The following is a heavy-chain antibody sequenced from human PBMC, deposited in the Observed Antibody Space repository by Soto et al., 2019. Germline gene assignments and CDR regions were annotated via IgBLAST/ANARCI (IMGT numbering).Heavy chain of an antibody. CDR1: GFTFSSYE. Sequence: EESLRLSCAASGFTFSSYEMNWVRQDPGKGLKWVSYISSSGSTIYYADSVKGRFTISRDNAKNSLYLQMNSRRADDTAVYYCAREDIVVVVAATLHSNYFYDMEVWGQGTTVTVSS. J-gene: IGHJ6*02. D-gene: IGHD2-15*01. CDR3: AREDIVVVVAATLHSNYFYDMEV. CDR2: ISSSGSTI. V-gene: IGHV3-48*03.